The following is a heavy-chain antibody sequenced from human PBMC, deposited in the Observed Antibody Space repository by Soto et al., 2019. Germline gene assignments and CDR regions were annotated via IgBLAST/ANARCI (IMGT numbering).Heavy chain of an antibody. CDR3: TRDSGYSAYDQFDY. V-gene: IGHV3-49*03. CDR2: IRSKAYGGTT. D-gene: IGHD5-12*01. CDR1: GCTFGDYA. J-gene: IGHJ4*02. Sequence: GGSLRLSCTASGCTFGDYAMSCFRQAPGKGLEWVGFIRSKAYGGTTEYAASVKGRFTISRDDSKSIAYLQMNSLKTEDTAVYYCTRDSGYSAYDQFDYWGQGTLVTVSS.